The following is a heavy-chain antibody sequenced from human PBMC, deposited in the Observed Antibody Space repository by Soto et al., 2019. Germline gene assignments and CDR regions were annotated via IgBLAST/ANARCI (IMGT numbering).Heavy chain of an antibody. Sequence: ASVKVSCKASGYTFTSYAMHWVRQAPGQRLEWMGWINAGNGNTKYSQKFQGRVTITRDTSASTAYMELSSLRSEDTAVHYCAMTYYYDSSGYWDYYYYYGMDVWGQGTTVTVSS. CDR3: AMTYYYDSSGYWDYYYYYGMDV. D-gene: IGHD3-22*01. V-gene: IGHV1-3*01. CDR2: INAGNGNT. CDR1: GYTFTSYA. J-gene: IGHJ6*02.